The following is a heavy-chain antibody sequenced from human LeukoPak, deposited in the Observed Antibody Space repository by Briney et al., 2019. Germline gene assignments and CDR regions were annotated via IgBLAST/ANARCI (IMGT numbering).Heavy chain of an antibody. CDR1: GFTFSNYW. D-gene: IGHD3-10*01. J-gene: IGHJ4*02. CDR2: INGDGSST. V-gene: IGHV3-74*01. Sequence: GGSLRLSCAASGFTFSNYWMHWARQTPGKGLVWVSHINGDGSSTNYADSVKGRFTISRDNAKNTLYLQMNSLRVEDTAVYYCARAVRGVIDDYWGQGTLVTVSS. CDR3: ARAVRGVIDDY.